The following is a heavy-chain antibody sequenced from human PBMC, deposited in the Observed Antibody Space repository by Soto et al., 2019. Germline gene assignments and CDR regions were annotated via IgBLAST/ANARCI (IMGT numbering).Heavy chain of an antibody. CDR2: ISGSGGST. D-gene: IGHD4-17*01. Sequence: GGSLRLSCAAPGFTFSSYAMSWVRQAPGKGLEWVSAISGSGGSTYYADSVKGRFTISRDNSKNTLYLQMNSLRAEDTAVYYCAEGQPYGDFQWFDPWGQGTLVTVSS. CDR3: AEGQPYGDFQWFDP. V-gene: IGHV3-23*01. J-gene: IGHJ5*02. CDR1: GFTFSSYA.